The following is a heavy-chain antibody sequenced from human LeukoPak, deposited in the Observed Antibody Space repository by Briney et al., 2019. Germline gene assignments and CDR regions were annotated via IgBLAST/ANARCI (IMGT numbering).Heavy chain of an antibody. D-gene: IGHD3-3*01. Sequence: PSQTLSLTCTVSGGSISSGSYYWSWIRQPAGKGLEWIGRIYSSGSTNYNPSLKSRVTISVDTSKNQFSLKLSSVTAADTAVYYCARVPYDFWSGYYGAFDIWGQGTMDTVSS. J-gene: IGHJ3*02. CDR1: GGSISSGSYY. CDR3: ARVPYDFWSGYYGAFDI. CDR2: IYSSGST. V-gene: IGHV4-61*02.